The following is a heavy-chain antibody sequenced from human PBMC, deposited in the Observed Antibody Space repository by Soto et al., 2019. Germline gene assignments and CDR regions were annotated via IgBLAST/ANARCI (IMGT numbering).Heavy chain of an antibody. CDR1: GGTFSSYA. D-gene: IGHD2-15*01. CDR2: IIPIFGTA. Sequence: SVKVSCKASGGTFSSYAISWVRQASGQGLEWMGGIIPIFGTANYAQKFQGRVTITADESTSTAYMELSSLRSEDTAVYYCARDRGSGGTPVGYWGQGTLVTVSS. V-gene: IGHV1-69*13. CDR3: ARDRGSGGTPVGY. J-gene: IGHJ4*02.